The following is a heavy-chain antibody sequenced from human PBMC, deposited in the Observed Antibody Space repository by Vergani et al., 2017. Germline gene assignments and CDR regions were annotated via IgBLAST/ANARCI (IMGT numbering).Heavy chain of an antibody. CDR1: GGPISSGAFS. D-gene: IGHD3-10*01. V-gene: IGHV4-30-2*01. CDR2: IFQSGSP. J-gene: IGHJ4*02. Sequence: QLPLQEFGSGLVKPSQPLSLHFAAFGGPISSGAFSWGWIRQPPGRGLQWIGHIFQSGSPDYNASLKSRVNISLDKSKIHFSLCLGSVNAADTAVYYCVRRNNVVRETDYFDYWGQGILVTVSS. CDR3: VRRNNVVRETDYFDY.